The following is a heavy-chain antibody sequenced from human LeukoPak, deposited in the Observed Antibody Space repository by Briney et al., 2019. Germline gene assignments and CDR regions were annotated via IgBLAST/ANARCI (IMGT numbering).Heavy chain of an antibody. CDR1: GFTFSSYA. J-gene: IGHJ4*02. CDR2: ISGSGGST. CDR3: AKVSYHYYGSGSYVLDY. Sequence: PGGSLRLSCAASGFTFSSYAMSWVRQAPGKGLEWVSAISGSGGSTYYADSVKGRFTISRDNSKNALYLQMNSLRGEDTAVYYCAKVSYHYYGSGSYVLDYWGQGTLVTVSS. V-gene: IGHV3-23*01. D-gene: IGHD3-10*01.